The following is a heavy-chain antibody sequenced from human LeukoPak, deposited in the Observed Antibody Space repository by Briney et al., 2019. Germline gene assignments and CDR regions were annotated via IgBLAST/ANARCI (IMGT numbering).Heavy chain of an antibody. CDR1: GGSISSGGYY. V-gene: IGHV4-31*03. J-gene: IGHJ5*02. CDR3: ARDLGKTNSLYYYGSGSSWFDP. D-gene: IGHD3-10*01. Sequence: SQTLSLTCTVSGGSISSGGYYWSWIRQHPGKGLEWIGYIYYSGSTYYNPSLKSRVTISVDTSKNQFSLKLSSVTAADTAVYYCARDLGKTNSLYYYGSGSSWFDPWGQGTLVTVSS. CDR2: IYYSGST.